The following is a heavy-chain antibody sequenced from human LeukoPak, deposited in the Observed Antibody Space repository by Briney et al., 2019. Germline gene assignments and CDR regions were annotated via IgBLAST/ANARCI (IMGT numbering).Heavy chain of an antibody. Sequence: PSETLSLTCTVSGGSISSSSYFWGWLRQPPGKGLEWIGSIYYSGSTYYKPSLKSRVTISVDTSKNQFSLKLSSVTAADTAVYYCVRLVRYGMDVWGQGTTVTVSS. CDR1: GGSISSSSYF. CDR3: VRLVRYGMDV. D-gene: IGHD1-26*01. V-gene: IGHV4-39*01. CDR2: IYYSGST. J-gene: IGHJ6*02.